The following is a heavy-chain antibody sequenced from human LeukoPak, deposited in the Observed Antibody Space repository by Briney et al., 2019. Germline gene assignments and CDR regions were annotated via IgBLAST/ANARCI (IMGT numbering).Heavy chain of an antibody. D-gene: IGHD3-10*01. Sequence: SETLSLTCTVSGGSISSYYWSWLRQPPGKGLEWIGYIYYSGSTNYNPSLKSRVTISVDTSKNQFSLKLSSVTAADTAVYYCARDNYYGSGSNNWFGPWGQGTLVTVSS. V-gene: IGHV4-59*01. CDR3: ARDNYYGSGSNNWFGP. CDR1: GGSISSYY. CDR2: IYYSGST. J-gene: IGHJ5*02.